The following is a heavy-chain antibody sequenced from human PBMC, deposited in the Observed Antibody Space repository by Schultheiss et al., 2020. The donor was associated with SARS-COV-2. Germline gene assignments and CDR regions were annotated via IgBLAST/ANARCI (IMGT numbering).Heavy chain of an antibody. CDR2: ITGGGSYI. V-gene: IGHV3-21*01. CDR1: GFTFSNYA. Sequence: GESLKISCAASGFTFSNYAMNWVRQAPGKGLEWVSSITGGGSYIYYADSVKGRFTISRDNAKNSLYLQMNSLRAEDTALYYCARGTGWYPDYWGQGTLVTVSS. D-gene: IGHD6-19*01. J-gene: IGHJ4*02. CDR3: ARGTGWYPDY.